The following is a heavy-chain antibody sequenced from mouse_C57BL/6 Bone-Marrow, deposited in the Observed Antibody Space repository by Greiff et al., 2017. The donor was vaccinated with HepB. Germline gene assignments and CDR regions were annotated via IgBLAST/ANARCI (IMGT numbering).Heavy chain of an antibody. CDR3: TGDYRSSCYWYFDV. J-gene: IGHJ1*03. CDR2: IDPENGET. Sequence: VQLQQSGAELVRPGASVKLSCTASGFNIKDDYMHWVKQRPEQGLEWIGRIDPENGETEYASKFQGKATITADTSSNTAYLQLSSLTSEDTAVYYCTGDYRSSCYWYFDVWGTGTTVTVTS. V-gene: IGHV14-4*01. D-gene: IGHD1-1*01. CDR1: GFNIKDDY.